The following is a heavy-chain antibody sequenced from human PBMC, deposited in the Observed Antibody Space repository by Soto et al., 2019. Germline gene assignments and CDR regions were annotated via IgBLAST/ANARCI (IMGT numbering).Heavy chain of an antibody. Sequence: QVQLVQSGGEVKKPGASVKVSCKASGYTFTNYGISWVRQAPGQGLEWMGWINVYNGNTKYAQKVQGRVTMTTDTXTXKXXMELRSLRSDDTAVYYCARGVGSGSYYNQYTWFDPWGQGTLVTVSS. V-gene: IGHV1-18*01. CDR1: GYTFTNYG. CDR3: ARGVGSGSYYNQYTWFDP. CDR2: INVYNGNT. D-gene: IGHD3-10*01. J-gene: IGHJ5*02.